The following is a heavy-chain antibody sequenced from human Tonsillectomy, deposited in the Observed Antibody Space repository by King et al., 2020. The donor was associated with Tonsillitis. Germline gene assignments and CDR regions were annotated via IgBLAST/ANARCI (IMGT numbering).Heavy chain of an antibody. CDR2: ISYDGSNK. D-gene: IGHD3/OR15-3a*01. J-gene: IGHJ3*02. CDR3: VRDLQDYDFWTAALDAFDI. Sequence: VQLVQSRGGVVQPGRSLRLSCAASGFTFSTFALHWVRQAPGKGLEWVAIISYDGSNKCYADSVKGRFTISRDNSKNTLFLQMNSLRAEDTAVYYCVRDLQDYDFWTAALDAFDIWGQGTMVTVSS. CDR1: GFTFSTFA. V-gene: IGHV3-30-3*01.